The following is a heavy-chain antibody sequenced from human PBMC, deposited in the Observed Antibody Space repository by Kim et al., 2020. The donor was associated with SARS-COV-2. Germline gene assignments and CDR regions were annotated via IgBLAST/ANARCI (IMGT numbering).Heavy chain of an antibody. CDR3: ARPYYYDSSGYYYGDAFDI. CDR1: GGSISSSSYY. CDR2: IYYSGST. Sequence: SETLSLTCTVSGGSISSSSYYWGWIRQPPGKGLEWIGSIYYSGSTYYNPSLKSRVTISVDTSKNQFSLKLSSVTAADTAVYYCARPYYYDSSGYYYGDAFDIWGQGTMVTVSS. D-gene: IGHD3-22*01. J-gene: IGHJ3*02. V-gene: IGHV4-39*01.